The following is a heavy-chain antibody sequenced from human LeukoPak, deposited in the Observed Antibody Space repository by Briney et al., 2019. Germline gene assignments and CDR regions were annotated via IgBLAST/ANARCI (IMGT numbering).Heavy chain of an antibody. Sequence: GGSLRLSCAASGFTITTNYMNWVRQAPGKGLEWVSVIYGNDETNYADSVKGRFTISRDNSKNTLYLQMNSLRADDTAVYYRAREAVMPVAPVKIGTSDRPLYEYYGLDVWGQGTTVTVSS. D-gene: IGHD1/OR15-1a*01. V-gene: IGHV3-53*01. J-gene: IGHJ6*02. CDR2: IYGNDET. CDR3: AREAVMPVAPVKIGTSDRPLYEYYGLDV. CDR1: GFTITTNY.